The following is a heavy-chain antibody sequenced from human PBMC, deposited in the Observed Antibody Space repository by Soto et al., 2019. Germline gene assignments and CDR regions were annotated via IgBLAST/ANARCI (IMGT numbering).Heavy chain of an antibody. J-gene: IGHJ6*02. V-gene: IGHV4-39*01. CDR2: IYYSGST. Sequence: QLQLQESGPGLVKPSETLSLTCTVSGGSISSSSYYWGWIRQPPGKGLEWIGSIYYSGSTYYNPSLKSRVTISVDTSKNQFSLKLSSVTAADTAVYYCARLPPEAIFGVVKVERGMDVWGQGTTVTVSS. D-gene: IGHD3-3*01. CDR1: GGSISSSSYY. CDR3: ARLPPEAIFGVVKVERGMDV.